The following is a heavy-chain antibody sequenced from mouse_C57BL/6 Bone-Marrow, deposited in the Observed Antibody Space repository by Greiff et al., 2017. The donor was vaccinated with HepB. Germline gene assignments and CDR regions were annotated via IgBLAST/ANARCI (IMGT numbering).Heavy chain of an antibody. V-gene: IGHV12-3*01. CDR3: AGAFNWYWYFDV. CDR2: ITHSGET. D-gene: IGHD4-1*01. CDR1: GFPITSGYY. J-gene: IGHJ1*03. Sequence: VKLQESGPGLVKPSQSLFLTCSITGFPITSGYYWIWIRQSPGKPLEWMGYITHSGETFYNPSLQSPISITRETSKNQFFLQLNSVTTEDTAMYYCAGAFNWYWYFDVWGTGTTVTVSS.